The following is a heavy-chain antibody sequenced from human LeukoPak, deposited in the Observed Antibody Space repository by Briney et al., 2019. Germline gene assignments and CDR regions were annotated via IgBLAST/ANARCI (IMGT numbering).Heavy chain of an antibody. D-gene: IGHD3-16*01. V-gene: IGHV3-30*02. CDR3: AKAATISWGYFDY. CDR2: IRYDGSNK. J-gene: IGHJ4*02. CDR1: GFTFSSYG. Sequence: GGSLRLSCAASGFTFSSYGMHWVRQAPGKGLEWVAFIRYDGSNKYYADSVKGRFTISRDNSKNTLYLQMNSLRAEDTAVYYCAKAATISWGYFDYWGQGTLVTATS.